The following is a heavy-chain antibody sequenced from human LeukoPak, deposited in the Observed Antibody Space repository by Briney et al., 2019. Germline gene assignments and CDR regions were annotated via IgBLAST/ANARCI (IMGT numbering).Heavy chain of an antibody. J-gene: IGHJ4*02. CDR1: GYTFTGYY. Sequence: ASVKVSCKASGYTFTGYYMHWVRQAPGQGLEWMGWINPNSGGTNYAQRFQGRVTMTRDTSISTAYMELSRLRSDDTAVYYCARGLRRQQLERDYFDYWGQGTLVTVSS. V-gene: IGHV1-2*02. CDR2: INPNSGGT. CDR3: ARGLRRQQLERDYFDY. D-gene: IGHD6-13*01.